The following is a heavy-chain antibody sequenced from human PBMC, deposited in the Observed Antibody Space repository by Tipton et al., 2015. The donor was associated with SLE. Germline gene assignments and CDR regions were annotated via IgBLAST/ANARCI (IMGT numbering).Heavy chain of an antibody. V-gene: IGHV4-59*12. J-gene: IGHJ4*02. D-gene: IGHD3-9*01. CDR3: ARSHHDILEVDY. Sequence: TLSLTCTVSDDSISSYYWSWIRQPPGKGLEWIGYIYYSGSTNYNPSLKSRVTISVDTSKNQFSLKLSSVTAADTAVYYCARSHHDILEVDYWGQGTLVTVSS. CDR2: IYYSGST. CDR1: DDSISSYY.